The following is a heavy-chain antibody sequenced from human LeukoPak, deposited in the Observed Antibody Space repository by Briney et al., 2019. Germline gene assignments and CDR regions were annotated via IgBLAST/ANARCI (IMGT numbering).Heavy chain of an antibody. CDR1: GFTFDDYA. CDR2: ISWNSGSI. Sequence: GRSLRLSCAASGFTFDDYAMHWVRQAPGKGLEWVSGISWNSGSIGYADSVKGRFTISRDNANNSLYLQMNSLRAEDTALYYCAKDMGITMVRGVITAQPFDYWGQGTLVTVSS. V-gene: IGHV3-9*01. D-gene: IGHD3-10*01. CDR3: AKDMGITMVRGVITAQPFDY. J-gene: IGHJ4*02.